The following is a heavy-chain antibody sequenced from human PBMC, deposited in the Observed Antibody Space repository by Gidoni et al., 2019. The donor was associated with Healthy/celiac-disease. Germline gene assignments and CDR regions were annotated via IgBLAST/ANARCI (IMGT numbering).Heavy chain of an antibody. Sequence: YSGSTNYNPSLKSRVTISVDTSKNQFSLKLSSVTAADTAVYYCAREGDSSSWSPYGMDVWGQGTTVTVSS. V-gene: IGHV4-59*01. CDR2: YSGST. D-gene: IGHD6-13*01. CDR3: AREGDSSSWSPYGMDV. J-gene: IGHJ6*02.